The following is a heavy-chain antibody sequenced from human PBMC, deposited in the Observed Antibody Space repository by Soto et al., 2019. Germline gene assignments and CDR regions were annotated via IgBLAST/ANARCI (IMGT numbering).Heavy chain of an antibody. D-gene: IGHD1-1*01. J-gene: IGHJ4*02. CDR2: ISAHNGNT. CDR1: GYAFTTYG. CDR3: ARGRYGDY. Sequence: QVHLVQSGAEVKKPGASVKVSCQGSGYAFTTYGITWVRQAPGQGLEWMGWISAHNGNTNYAQKLQGRVTVTRDTSTSTAYMELRSLRYDDTAVYYCARGRYGDYWGQGAQVTFSS. V-gene: IGHV1-18*01.